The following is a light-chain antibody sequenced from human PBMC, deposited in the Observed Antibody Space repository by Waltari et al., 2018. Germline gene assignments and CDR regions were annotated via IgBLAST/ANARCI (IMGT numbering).Light chain of an antibody. J-gene: IGLJ3*02. V-gene: IGLV1-40*01. CDR2: RNN. Sequence: QSVLTQPPSVSGAPGQRVTISCNGSSSNIGAGYDVHWYQQLPGTAPKVLMYRNNKRPSGAPDRFSGSKSGTSASLAITGLQAEDEADYFCQSYDSSLSGSGVFGGGTRLTVL. CDR3: QSYDSSLSGSGV. CDR1: SSNIGAGYD.